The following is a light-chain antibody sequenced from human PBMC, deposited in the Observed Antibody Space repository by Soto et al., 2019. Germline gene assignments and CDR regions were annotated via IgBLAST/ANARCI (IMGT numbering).Light chain of an antibody. CDR3: QQTYSTPPIT. Sequence: DIQMTQSPSSLSASVGDRVTITCRASQSISRYLNWYQQKPGTAPKLLIYTTSSLQSGVPSRFSGSGSGTDFTLTISSLQPEDFGTYYCQQTYSTPPITFGQGTRLENK. V-gene: IGKV1-39*01. J-gene: IGKJ5*01. CDR1: QSISRY. CDR2: TTS.